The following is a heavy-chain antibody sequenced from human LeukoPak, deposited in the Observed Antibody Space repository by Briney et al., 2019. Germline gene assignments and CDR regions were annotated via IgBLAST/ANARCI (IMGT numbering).Heavy chain of an antibody. CDR3: ARNITSGWFDP. D-gene: IGHD3-10*01. Sequence: KSSETLSLTCGLYGGSFNEYYWAWIRQSPRKGLEWIGQIYYSGSTNYNPSLKSRVTISVDTSKNQFSLKLNSVTAADTAVYYCARNITSGWFDPWGQGTLVTVSS. J-gene: IGHJ5*02. CDR2: IYYSGST. CDR1: GGSFNEYY. V-gene: IGHV4-34*01.